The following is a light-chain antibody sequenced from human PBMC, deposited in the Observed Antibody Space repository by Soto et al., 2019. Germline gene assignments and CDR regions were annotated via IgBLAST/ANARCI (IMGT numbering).Light chain of an antibody. CDR2: DAS. V-gene: IGKV1-5*01. J-gene: IGKJ1*01. Sequence: DIQMTQSPSTLSASVGDRVTITCRASHSISSWLAWYQQKPGKAPKLLIYDASSLESGVPSRFSGSGSGTEFTLTISSLQPDHFATYYCQQYNSNSTWTFGQGTKVDIK. CDR3: QQYNSNSTWT. CDR1: HSISSW.